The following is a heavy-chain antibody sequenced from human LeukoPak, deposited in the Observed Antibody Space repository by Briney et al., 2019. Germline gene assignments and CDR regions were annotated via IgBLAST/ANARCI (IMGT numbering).Heavy chain of an antibody. V-gene: IGHV3-48*04. J-gene: IGHJ3*02. CDR2: ISSSSSTI. D-gene: IGHD6-13*01. CDR3: ARHQLVHAFDI. Sequence: GGSLRLSCAASGFTFSSYSMNWVRQAPGKGLEWVSYISSSSSTIYYADSVKGRFTISRDNAKNSLYLQMNSLRAEDTAVYYCARHQLVHAFDIWGQGTMVTVSP. CDR1: GFTFSSYS.